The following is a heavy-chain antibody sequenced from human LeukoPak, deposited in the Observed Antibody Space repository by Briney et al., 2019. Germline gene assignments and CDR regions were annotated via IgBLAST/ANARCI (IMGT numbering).Heavy chain of an antibody. CDR3: ARRRYYDGSGYLE. CDR1: GDSVSRSDPY. CDR2: IYYSGRT. D-gene: IGHD3-22*01. V-gene: IGHV4-39*01. Sequence: SETLSLTCSVSGDSVSRSDPYWDWIRQPPGKGLEWIGTIYYSGRTYYSPSLKSRVTTSVDPSNNQFSLNLRSVTAADTALYYCARRRYYDGSGYLEWGQGTLLSVSS. J-gene: IGHJ1*01.